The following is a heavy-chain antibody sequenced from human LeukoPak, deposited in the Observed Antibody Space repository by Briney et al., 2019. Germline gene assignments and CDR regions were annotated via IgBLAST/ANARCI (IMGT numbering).Heavy chain of an antibody. D-gene: IGHD6-6*01. V-gene: IGHV4-61*08. CDR3: ARGGAARLHFQN. CDR2: IYHSGST. CDR1: GGSISSGGYY. Sequence: SETLSLTCTVSGGSISSGGYYWSWIRQHPGKGLEWIGYIYHSGSTNYNPSLQSRVTISVDTSKNQFSLNLNSVTAADTAVYYCARGGAARLHFQNWGQGTLVTVSS. J-gene: IGHJ1*01.